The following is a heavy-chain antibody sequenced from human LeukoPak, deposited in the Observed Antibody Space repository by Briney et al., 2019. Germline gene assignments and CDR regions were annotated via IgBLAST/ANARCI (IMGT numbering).Heavy chain of an antibody. CDR1: GGSISSYY. V-gene: IGHV4-59*01. CDR3: ARDEGAHHPSPGPVGLLANDY. J-gene: IGHJ4*02. CDR2: IYYSGST. D-gene: IGHD4-23*01. Sequence: PSETLSLTCTVSGGSISSYYWSWIRQPPGKGLEWIGYIYYSGSTNYNPSLKSRVTISVDTSKNQFSLKLSRLRSDDTAVYYCARDEGAHHPSPGPVGLLANDYWGQGTLVTVSS.